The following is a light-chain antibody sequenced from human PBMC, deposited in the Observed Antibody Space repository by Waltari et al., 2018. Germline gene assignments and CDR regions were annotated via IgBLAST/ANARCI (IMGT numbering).Light chain of an antibody. CDR2: AAS. V-gene: IGKV1-9*01. CDR1: QGITSH. J-gene: IGKJ2*01. CDR3: QQYGGSPPMYT. Sequence: DIQLTQSPSFLSASVGDRVTITCRASQGITSHLAWYQQKSGRAPNFLIYAASTLRRGVPSRFSGSGSGTVFTLTINDLQPEDFAMYYCQQYGGSPPMYTFGQGTKLEIK.